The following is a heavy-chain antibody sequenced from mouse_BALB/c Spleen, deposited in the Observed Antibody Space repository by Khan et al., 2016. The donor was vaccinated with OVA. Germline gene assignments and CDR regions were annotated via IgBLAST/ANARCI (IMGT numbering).Heavy chain of an antibody. Sequence: ELVESGGGLVQPGGSRKLSCAAAGFTFSDYGMAWVRQAPGKGPEWVAFISDLAYTIYYADTVTGRFTISRENAKNTLYLEMSSLRAEDTAIYYCARGGGTAPFAYWGLGTLVTVSA. V-gene: IGHV5-15*02. CDR2: ISDLAYTI. D-gene: IGHD1-2*01. CDR1: GFTFSDYG. J-gene: IGHJ3*01. CDR3: ARGGGTAPFAY.